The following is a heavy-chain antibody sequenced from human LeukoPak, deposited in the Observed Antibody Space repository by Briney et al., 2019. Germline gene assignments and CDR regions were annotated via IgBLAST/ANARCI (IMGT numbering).Heavy chain of an antibody. CDR3: ARLMTGGHYDPFDY. V-gene: IGHV3-21*03. D-gene: IGHD3-22*01. Sequence: GGSLRLSCAASGFTFSSSNMHWVRQAPGKGLEWVSFISGTSTAIYYADSVRGRFTISRDTAKNSLYLQMNSLRAEDTALYYCARLMTGGHYDPFDYWGQGTLVTVAS. CDR2: ISGTSTAI. CDR1: GFTFSSSN. J-gene: IGHJ4*02.